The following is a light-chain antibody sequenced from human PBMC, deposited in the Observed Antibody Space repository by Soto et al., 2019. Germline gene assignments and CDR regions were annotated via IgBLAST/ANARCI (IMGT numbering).Light chain of an antibody. CDR2: QVS. V-gene: IGLV2-14*01. Sequence: QSVVTQPASVSGSPGQASTISCTGTTSDVGGHNSVSWFQQHPGKAPKLIIYQVSSRPSDISNRFSGSKSGNTASLTISGLQAEDEADYYCNSYSSDITPYVFGTGTKVTVL. CDR3: NSYSSDITPYV. J-gene: IGLJ1*01. CDR1: TSDVGGHNS.